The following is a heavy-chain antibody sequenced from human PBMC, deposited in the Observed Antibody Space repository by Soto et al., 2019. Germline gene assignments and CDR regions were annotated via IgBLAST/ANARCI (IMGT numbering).Heavy chain of an antibody. J-gene: IGHJ4*02. CDR3: ARGAHDILTGYSWTFAY. V-gene: IGHV3-33*01. CDR2: IWYDGSNK. D-gene: IGHD3-9*01. Sequence: GGSLRLSCAASGFTFSSYGMHWVRQAPGKGLEWVAVIWYDGSNKYYADSVKGRFTISRDNSKNTLYLQMNSLRAEDTAVYYCARGAHDILTGYSWTFAYWGQGTLVTVSS. CDR1: GFTFSSYG.